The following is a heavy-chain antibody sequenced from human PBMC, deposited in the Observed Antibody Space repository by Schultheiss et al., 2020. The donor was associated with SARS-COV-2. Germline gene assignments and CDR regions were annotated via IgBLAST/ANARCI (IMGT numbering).Heavy chain of an antibody. CDR1: GYTFTDYY. J-gene: IGHJ6*03. Sequence: ASVKVSCKTSGYTFTDYYVHWVRQAPGQGLEWMGMITPNSGATNYAQRFQGMITLTRDMSITTAYMELSRLRSEDTAVYYCARGPRRGVVNWNYALYYYYMDVWGKGTTVTVSS. CDR3: ARGPRRGVVNWNYALYYYYMDV. CDR2: ITPNSGAT. D-gene: IGHD1-7*01. V-gene: IGHV1-2*02.